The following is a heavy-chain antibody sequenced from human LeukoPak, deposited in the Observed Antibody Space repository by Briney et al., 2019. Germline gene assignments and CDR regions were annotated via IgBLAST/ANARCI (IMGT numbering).Heavy chain of an antibody. V-gene: IGHV4-39*01. D-gene: IGHD1-26*01. CDR3: ATQGLVGALDI. Sequence: NPSETLSLTCTVSGGSISSSSYYWGWIRQPPGKGLEWIGSIYYSGSTYYNPSLKSRVTISVDTSKNQFSLKLSSVTAADTAVYYCATQGLVGALDIWGQGTMVTVSS. CDR2: IYYSGST. J-gene: IGHJ3*02. CDR1: GGSISSSSYY.